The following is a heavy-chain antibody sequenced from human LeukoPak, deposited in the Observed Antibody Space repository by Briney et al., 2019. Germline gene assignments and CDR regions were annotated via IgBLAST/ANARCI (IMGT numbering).Heavy chain of an antibody. J-gene: IGHJ4*02. Sequence: SQTLSLTCAISGDSFSSNTAAWNWIRQSPSRGLEWQGRTYYRSKWYNHYAVSVKSRITINPDTSKNQFSLQLNSVTPEDTAVYYCARDLSVDIHFDYWGQGTLVTVSS. CDR1: GDSFSSNTAA. CDR3: ARDLSVDIHFDY. D-gene: IGHD5-12*01. CDR2: TYYRSKWYN. V-gene: IGHV6-1*01.